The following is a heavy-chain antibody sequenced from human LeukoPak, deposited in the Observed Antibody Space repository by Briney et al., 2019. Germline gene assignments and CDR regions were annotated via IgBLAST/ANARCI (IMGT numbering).Heavy chain of an antibody. CDR2: IIPIFGTA. D-gene: IGHD3-10*01. CDR3: ARDGEAGATPRDYYYYYMDV. Sequence: WASVKLSRKASGGTFSSYSISWVRQPPAQGREWMGGIIPIFGTANYAQKFQGRGTITTDESTSTGYMEMSSLSSEDTAVYYCARDGEAGATPRDYYYYYMDVWGKGTTVTVSS. J-gene: IGHJ6*03. CDR1: GGTFSSYS. V-gene: IGHV1-69*05.